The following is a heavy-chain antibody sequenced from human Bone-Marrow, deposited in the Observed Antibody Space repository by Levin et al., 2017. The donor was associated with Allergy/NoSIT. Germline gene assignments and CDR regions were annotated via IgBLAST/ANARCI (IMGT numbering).Heavy chain of an antibody. Sequence: ASVKVSCKASGYTFTGYYLLWVRQAPGQGLEYMGWINPNTGGTNYAPKFQGRVTMTRDTSINTAYMELSRLRSDDTAVYYCAREYGGYYYYGMDVWGQGTTVTVSS. J-gene: IGHJ6*02. V-gene: IGHV1-2*02. CDR1: GYTFTGYY. CDR2: INPNTGGT. CDR3: AREYGGYYYYGMDV. D-gene: IGHD4-23*01.